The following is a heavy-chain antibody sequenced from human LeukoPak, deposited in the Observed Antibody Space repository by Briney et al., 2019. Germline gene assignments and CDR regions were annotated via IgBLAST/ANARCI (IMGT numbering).Heavy chain of an antibody. CDR3: AKGTMVTTYNWDH. V-gene: IGHV3-23*01. CDR1: GFTFSGYA. Sequence: PGGSLRLSCAASGFTFSGYAISWVRHAPGKGLDLVSSISGSGGSTFYADSVKGRFTISRDNSKNTLYLQMNSLRAEDTAVYYCAKGTMVTTYNWDHWGQGTLVTVSS. J-gene: IGHJ4*02. D-gene: IGHD4-17*01. CDR2: ISGSGGST.